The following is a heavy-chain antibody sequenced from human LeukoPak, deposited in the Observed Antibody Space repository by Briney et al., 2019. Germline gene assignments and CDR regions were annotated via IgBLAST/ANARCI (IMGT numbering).Heavy chain of an antibody. D-gene: IGHD6-13*01. CDR2: INWNSGSI. V-gene: IGHV3-9*01. Sequence: GGSLRLSCAASGFTFDDYAMHWVRQAPGKGLEWVSGINWNSGSIGYADSVKGRFTISRDNAKNSLYLQMNSLRAEDTALYYCAKDLEEIAAAGNFAFDIWGQGTMVTVSS. J-gene: IGHJ3*02. CDR1: GFTFDDYA. CDR3: AKDLEEIAAAGNFAFDI.